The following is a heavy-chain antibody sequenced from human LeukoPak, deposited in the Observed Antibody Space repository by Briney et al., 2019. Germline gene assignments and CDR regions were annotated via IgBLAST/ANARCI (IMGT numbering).Heavy chain of an antibody. J-gene: IGHJ4*02. CDR2: IYYSGSA. CDR3: AGRSRSAWYYDY. Sequence: SETLSLTCTVSGGSISSFYWSWIRQPPGKGLEWIGYIYYSGSATYNPSLKSRVTISLNTSKNQFSLKLSSVTAADTALYYCAGRSRSAWYYDYWGQGTLVIVSS. D-gene: IGHD6-19*01. CDR1: GGSISSFY. V-gene: IGHV4-59*01.